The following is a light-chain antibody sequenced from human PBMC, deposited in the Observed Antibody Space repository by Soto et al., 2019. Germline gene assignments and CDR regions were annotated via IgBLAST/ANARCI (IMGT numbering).Light chain of an antibody. CDR2: AAS. J-gene: IGKJ1*01. Sequence: DIQMTQSPSSLSASVGDRVTITCRASQSISSYLNWYQQKPGKAPKLLIYAASSLQSGVPSRFSGSGSGTDFTLTISSLQPEDFATYYCQQSYXTPWTXGQGTXV. CDR1: QSISSY. CDR3: QQSYXTPWT. V-gene: IGKV1-39*01.